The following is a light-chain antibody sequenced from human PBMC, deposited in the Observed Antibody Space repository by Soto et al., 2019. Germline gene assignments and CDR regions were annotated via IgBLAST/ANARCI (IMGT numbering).Light chain of an antibody. V-gene: IGLV1-44*01. CDR2: SNN. CDR3: AAWDDSLNYV. CDR1: SSNIGSNT. Sequence: QSVLTQPPSASGTPGQRVTISCSGSSSNIGSNTVNWYQQLPGTAPKLLIYSNNQRPSGVPDRFSGSTSGTSASLAISGLQSEDEADYYCAAWDDSLNYVFGTGTKVTVL. J-gene: IGLJ1*01.